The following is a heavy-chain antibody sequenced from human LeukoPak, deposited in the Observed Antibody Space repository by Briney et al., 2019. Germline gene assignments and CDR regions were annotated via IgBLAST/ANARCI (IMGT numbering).Heavy chain of an antibody. CDR2: ISGSGGST. V-gene: IGHV3-23*01. CDR1: GFTFSSYA. Sequence: GGSLRLSCAASGFTFSSYAMSWVRQAPGKGLEWVSAISGSGGSTYYADSVKGRFTISRDDSKNTLYLQINSLRAEDTAVYYCAKDAVTIFGVVIAPYYDYGMDVWGQGTTVTVSS. J-gene: IGHJ6*02. D-gene: IGHD3-3*01. CDR3: AKDAVTIFGVVIAPYYDYGMDV.